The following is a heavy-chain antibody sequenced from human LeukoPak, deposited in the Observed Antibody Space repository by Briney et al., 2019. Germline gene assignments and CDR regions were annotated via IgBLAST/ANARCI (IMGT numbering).Heavy chain of an antibody. J-gene: IGHJ4*02. Sequence: GGSLRLSCAASGFTFSSYWMSWVRQAPGKGLEWVANIKQDGSEKYYVDSVKGRFTISRDNAKNSLYLQMNSLRAEDTAVYYCARDIRYYDFWSGYYSSFDYWGQGTLVTVSS. CDR2: IKQDGSEK. D-gene: IGHD3-3*01. CDR3: ARDIRYYDFWSGYYSSFDY. V-gene: IGHV3-7*01. CDR1: GFTFSSYW.